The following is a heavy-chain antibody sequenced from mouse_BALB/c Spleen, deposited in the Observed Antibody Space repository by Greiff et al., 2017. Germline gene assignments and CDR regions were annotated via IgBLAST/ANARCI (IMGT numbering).Heavy chain of an antibody. CDR3: ARERGVDY. Sequence: EGQLLESGGGLVKPGGSLKLSCAASGFTFSSYAMSWVRQTPEKRLEWVAAISSGGSTTYYPDTVTGRSTISRDTAKNTLYLQMSSLWSEDTAMYYCARERGVDYWGQGTSVTVSS. V-gene: IGHV5-9-4*01. CDR2: ISSGGSTT. CDR1: GFTFSSYA. J-gene: IGHJ4*01.